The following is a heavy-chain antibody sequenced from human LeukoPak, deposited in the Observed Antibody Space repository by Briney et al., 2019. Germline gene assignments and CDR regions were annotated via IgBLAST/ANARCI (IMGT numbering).Heavy chain of an antibody. J-gene: IGHJ4*02. CDR3: AREDDFWSGYYFDY. D-gene: IGHD3-3*01. V-gene: IGHV3-20*04. CDR2: INWNGGST. Sequence: PGGSLRLSCAASGFTFDDYGMSWVRQAPGKGLEWVSGINWNGGSTGYADSVKGRFTISRDNAKNSLYLQMNSLRAEDTALYYCAREDDFWSGYYFDYWGQGTLVTASS. CDR1: GFTFDDYG.